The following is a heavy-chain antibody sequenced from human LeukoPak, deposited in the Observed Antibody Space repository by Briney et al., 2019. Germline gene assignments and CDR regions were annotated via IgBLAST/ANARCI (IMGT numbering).Heavy chain of an antibody. J-gene: IGHJ5*02. V-gene: IGHV3-15*01. CDR2: IKSKPDGGTT. CDR3: STEGLAYCDGDCYS. Sequence: PGGSLRLSCAASGFTFSNAWMSWVRQAPGKGPEWVGHIKSKPDGGTTDYAAPVKGRFTISRDDSKNTLYLQMNTLKTEDTAVYYCSTEGLAYCDGDCYSWGQGTLVTVSS. CDR1: GFTFSNAW. D-gene: IGHD2-21*02.